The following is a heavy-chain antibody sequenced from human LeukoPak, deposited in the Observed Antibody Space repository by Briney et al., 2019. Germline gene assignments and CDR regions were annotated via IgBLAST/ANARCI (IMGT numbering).Heavy chain of an antibody. J-gene: IGHJ4*02. Sequence: SETLSLTCAVYGGSFSGYYWSWIRQPPGKGLEWIGEINHSGSTNYNPSLKSRVTISVDTPKNQFSLKLSSVTAADTAVYYCARVGSATRHRDSSGWYYFDYWGQGTLVTVSS. V-gene: IGHV4-34*01. CDR1: GGSFSGYY. CDR3: ARVGSATRHRDSSGWYYFDY. D-gene: IGHD6-19*01. CDR2: INHSGST.